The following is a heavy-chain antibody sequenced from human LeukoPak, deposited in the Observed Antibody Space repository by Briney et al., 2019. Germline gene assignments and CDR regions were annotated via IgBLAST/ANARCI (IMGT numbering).Heavy chain of an antibody. Sequence: GGSLRLSCAASGYTFSSYSMYWVLQAPGKGLEWVSSISSSSSYIYYADSVKGRFTISRDNAKNSLYLQMNSLRAEDTAVYYCARDRVEWELHSAFDIWGQGTMVTVSS. CDR1: GYTFSSYS. CDR2: ISSSSSYI. J-gene: IGHJ3*02. CDR3: ARDRVEWELHSAFDI. V-gene: IGHV3-21*01. D-gene: IGHD1-26*01.